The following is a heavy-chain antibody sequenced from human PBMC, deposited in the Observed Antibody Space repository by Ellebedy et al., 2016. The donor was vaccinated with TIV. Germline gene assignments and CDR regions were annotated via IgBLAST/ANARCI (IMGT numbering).Heavy chain of an antibody. CDR2: ISGSGDST. V-gene: IGHV3-23*01. Sequence: GGSLRLSXAASGFTFSSYAMSWVRQAPGKGLEWVSAISGSGDSTYYADSVKGRFTVSRDNSKSTVFLQMNSLRAEDTAVYYCARRGPVDHWGQGTLVSVSS. D-gene: IGHD3-10*01. J-gene: IGHJ4*02. CDR1: GFTFSSYA. CDR3: ARRGPVDH.